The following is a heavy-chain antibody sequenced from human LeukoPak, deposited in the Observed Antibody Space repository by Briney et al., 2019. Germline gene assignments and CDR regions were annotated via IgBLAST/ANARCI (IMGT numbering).Heavy chain of an antibody. Sequence: GGSLRLSCAASGFTFSSYVMNWVRQAPGKGLEWVSYISSSGSSIYYADSVKGRFTISRDNAKNSLFLQMNSLRAEDTAVYYCAELGITMIGGVWGKGTTVTISS. J-gene: IGHJ6*04. CDR3: AELGITMIGGV. CDR1: GFTFSSYV. CDR2: ISSSGSSI. D-gene: IGHD3-10*02. V-gene: IGHV3-48*03.